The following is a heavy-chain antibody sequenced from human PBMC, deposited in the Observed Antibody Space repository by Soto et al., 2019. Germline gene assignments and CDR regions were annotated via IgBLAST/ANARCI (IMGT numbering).Heavy chain of an antibody. Sequence: GGSLRLSCAASGFTFSSYWMSWVRQAPGKGLEWVANIKQDGSEKYYVDSVKGRFTISRDNAKNSLYLQMNSLRAEDTAVYYCARDRLWELTRAFDIWGQGTMVTVSS. J-gene: IGHJ3*02. V-gene: IGHV3-7*01. CDR3: ARDRLWELTRAFDI. D-gene: IGHD1-7*01. CDR2: IKQDGSEK. CDR1: GFTFSSYW.